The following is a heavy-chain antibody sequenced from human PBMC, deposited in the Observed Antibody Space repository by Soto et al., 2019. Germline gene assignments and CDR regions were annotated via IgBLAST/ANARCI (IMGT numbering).Heavy chain of an antibody. J-gene: IGHJ6*02. V-gene: IGHV4-4*02. CDR3: ARALWEAAGPRGMDV. Sequence: PSETLSLTCAVSGGSISSSNWWCWVRQPPGKGLEWIGEIYHSGSTNYNPSLKSRVTISVDKSKNQFSLKLSSVTAADTAVYYCARALWEAAGPRGMDVWGQGTTVTVSS. CDR1: GGSISSSNW. D-gene: IGHD6-13*01. CDR2: IYHSGST.